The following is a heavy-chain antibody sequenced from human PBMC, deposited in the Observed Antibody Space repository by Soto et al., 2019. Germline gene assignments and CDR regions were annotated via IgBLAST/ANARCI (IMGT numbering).Heavy chain of an antibody. J-gene: IGHJ6*01. V-gene: IGHV4-39*01. CDR3: ARGGYCSGGSCSYGMEV. D-gene: IGHD2-15*01. CDR2: IYYSGST. CDR1: GGSISSISYY. Sequence: QLQLQESGPGLVKPSETLSLTCTVSGGSISSISYYWCWIRQPPGKGLEWIGSIYYSGSTYYNPSLKSRVTRAAETSKNQFSLKLSSVTAADTAVYYCARGGYCSGGSCSYGMEVWGQGTTVTVSS.